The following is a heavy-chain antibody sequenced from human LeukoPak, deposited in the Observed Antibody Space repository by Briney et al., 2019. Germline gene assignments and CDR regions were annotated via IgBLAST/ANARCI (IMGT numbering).Heavy chain of an antibody. CDR3: IWNRDFYYNLAV. J-gene: IGHJ6*02. Sequence: GGSLRLSCAASGFTFSSYWMSWVRQAPGKGLEWVANIKQDGSEKYYVDSVKGRFTISRDNAKNSLYLQMNSLRTEDTAVYYCIWNRDFYYNLAVWGQGTTVTVSS. D-gene: IGHD1/OR15-1a*01. CDR1: GFTFSSYW. V-gene: IGHV3-7*03. CDR2: IKQDGSEK.